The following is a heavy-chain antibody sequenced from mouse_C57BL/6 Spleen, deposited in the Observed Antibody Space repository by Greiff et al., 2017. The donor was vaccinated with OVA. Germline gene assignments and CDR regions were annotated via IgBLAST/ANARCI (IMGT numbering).Heavy chain of an antibody. CDR1: GFTFSSYT. V-gene: IGHV5-9*01. J-gene: IGHJ3*01. CDR2: ISGGGGNT. CDR3: ARHYYDYVPFAY. Sequence: DVMLVESGGGLVKPGGSLKLSCAASGFTFSSYTMSWVRQTPEKRLEWVATISGGGGNTYYPDSVKGRFTISRDNAKNTLYLQMSSLRSEDTALYYCARHYYDYVPFAYWGQGTLVTVSA. D-gene: IGHD2-4*01.